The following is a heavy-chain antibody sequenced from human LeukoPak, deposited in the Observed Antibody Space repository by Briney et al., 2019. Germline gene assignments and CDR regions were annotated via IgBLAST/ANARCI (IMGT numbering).Heavy chain of an antibody. CDR3: ARAREGIAGYLDY. V-gene: IGHV3-30*02. Sequence: TGGSLRLSCAASGFTFDDYAMHWLRQAPGKGLEWVAFIRYDGSNKYYADSVKGRFTISRDNSKNTLYLQMNSLRAEDTAVYYCARAREGIAGYLDYGGQGTLVTVSA. J-gene: IGHJ4*02. D-gene: IGHD6-13*01. CDR2: IRYDGSNK. CDR1: GFTFDDYA.